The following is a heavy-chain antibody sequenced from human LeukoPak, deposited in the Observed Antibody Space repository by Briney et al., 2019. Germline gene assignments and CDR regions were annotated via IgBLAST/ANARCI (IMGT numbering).Heavy chain of an antibody. J-gene: IGHJ3*02. D-gene: IGHD2-21*02. CDR2: INAGNGNT. Sequence: GASVKVSCKASGYTFTHYAMHWVRQAPGQRLEWMGWINAGNGNTKYSQKFQGRVTITRDTSASTAYMEVGSLRSEDTAVYYCARSYCGGDCHSSTGAFDIWGQGTMVTVSS. V-gene: IGHV1-3*01. CDR1: GYTFTHYA. CDR3: ARSYCGGDCHSSTGAFDI.